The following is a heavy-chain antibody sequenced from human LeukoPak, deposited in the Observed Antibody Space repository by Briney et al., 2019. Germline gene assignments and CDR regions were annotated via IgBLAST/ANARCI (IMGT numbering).Heavy chain of an antibody. D-gene: IGHD6-13*01. V-gene: IGHV4-34*01. J-gene: IGHJ6*03. CDR1: GFTFSGYY. CDR3: ARTTEAHSWRTRYYDYYMDV. CDR2: INHSGST. Sequence: GSLRLSCAASGFTFSGYYWSWIRQPPGKGLEWIGEINHSGSTNYNPSLKSRVTISVDTSKNQFSLKLSSVTAADTAVYYCARTTEAHSWRTRYYDYYMDVWGKGTTVTVSS.